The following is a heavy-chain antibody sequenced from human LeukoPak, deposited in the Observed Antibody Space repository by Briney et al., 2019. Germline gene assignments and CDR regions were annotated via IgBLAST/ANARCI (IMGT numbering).Heavy chain of an antibody. D-gene: IGHD6-25*01. J-gene: IGHJ4*02. Sequence: GGSLRLSCAASGFTFNSYGMHRVRQAPGKGLEWVSYISSYSSTIYYADSVKGRFTISRDNANNSLYLQMNSLRDEDTAVYYCARRAFSGSDYWGQGTLVTVSS. CDR2: ISSYSSTI. V-gene: IGHV3-48*02. CDR1: GFTFNSYG. CDR3: ARRAFSGSDY.